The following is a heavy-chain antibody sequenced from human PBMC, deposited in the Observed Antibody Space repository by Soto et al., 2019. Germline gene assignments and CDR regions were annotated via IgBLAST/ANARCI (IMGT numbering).Heavy chain of an antibody. V-gene: IGHV3-30-3*01. CDR3: ARPLWRGDYNWGYFDL. J-gene: IGHJ2*01. Sequence: QVQLVESGGGVVQPGRSLRLSCAASGFTFSSYAMHWVRQAPGKGLEWVAVISYDGSNKYYADSVKGRFTISRDNSKNTRYLQMNSRRAEDTAVYYCARPLWRGDYNWGYFDLWGRGTLVTVSS. CDR1: GFTFSSYA. CDR2: ISYDGSNK. D-gene: IGHD4-17*01.